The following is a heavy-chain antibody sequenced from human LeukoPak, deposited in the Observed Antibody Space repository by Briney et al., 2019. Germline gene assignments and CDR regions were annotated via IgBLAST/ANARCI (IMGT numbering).Heavy chain of an antibody. J-gene: IGHJ4*02. D-gene: IGHD3-10*01. Sequence: SETLSLTCAVYGGSFSGYFWSWIRQPPGKGLEWIGEINHSGSINYNPSLKSRVTISVDTSKNQFSLKLSSVTAADTAVYYCASRLWFGELLGFDYWGQGTLVTVSS. CDR3: ASRLWFGELLGFDY. CDR2: INHSGSI. V-gene: IGHV4-34*01. CDR1: GGSFSGYF.